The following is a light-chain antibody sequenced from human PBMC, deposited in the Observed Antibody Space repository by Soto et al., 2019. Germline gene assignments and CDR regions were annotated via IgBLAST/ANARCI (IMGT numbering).Light chain of an antibody. Sequence: QSVLTQPASVSGSPGQSITISCTGTSSDVGGYNYVSWYQQHPGKAPKLMIYEVSNRPSGVSNRFSGSKSGNTASLTISGLQAEHEADYYCRSYTSSSTLVVFGGGTKVTVL. V-gene: IGLV2-14*01. CDR2: EVS. CDR1: SSDVGGYNY. J-gene: IGLJ2*01. CDR3: RSYTSSSTLVV.